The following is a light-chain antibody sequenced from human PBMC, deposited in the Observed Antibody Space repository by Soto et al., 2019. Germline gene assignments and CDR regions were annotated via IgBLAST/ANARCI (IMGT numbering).Light chain of an antibody. Sequence: QSALTQPPSASGSPGQSVTISCTGTSSDVGGYNFVSWYQQHPGNAPKLLIYEVSKRPSGVPDRFSGSKSDNTASLTVSGLQAEDEADYYCSSFAGGNNLLFGGGTKLTVL. V-gene: IGLV2-8*01. CDR1: SSDVGGYNF. CDR3: SSFAGGNNLL. CDR2: EVS. J-gene: IGLJ2*01.